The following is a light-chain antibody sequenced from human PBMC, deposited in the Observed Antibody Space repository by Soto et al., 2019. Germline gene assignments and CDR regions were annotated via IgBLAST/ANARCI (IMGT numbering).Light chain of an antibody. CDR1: SSDVGDFDC. CDR2: EVS. CDR3: QSYDSSLSGWV. J-gene: IGLJ3*02. Sequence: QSALTQPASVSGSPGQSITISCTGTSSDVGDFDCVSWYQQHPGKAPKLMIYEVSDRPSGVPDRFSGSKSGTSASLAITGLQAEDEADYYCQSYDSSLSGWVFGGGTKVTVL. V-gene: IGLV2-14*01.